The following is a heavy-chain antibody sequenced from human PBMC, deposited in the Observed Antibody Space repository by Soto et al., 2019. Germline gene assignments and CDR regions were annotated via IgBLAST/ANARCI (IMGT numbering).Heavy chain of an antibody. J-gene: IGHJ4*02. V-gene: IGHV1-69*01. CDR1: GGTFRRYS. Sequence: QVQLVQSGAEVKKPGSSVKVSCKASGGTFRRYSINWVRRAPGQGLEWMGEIIPIFGTANYAQKFQGRVTLTADESTTTAYMERSSLRSEGTAVYYCARDGGRHAGGIDYWGQGTLVTVSS. D-gene: IGHD1-26*01. CDR3: ARDGGRHAGGIDY. CDR2: IIPIFGTA.